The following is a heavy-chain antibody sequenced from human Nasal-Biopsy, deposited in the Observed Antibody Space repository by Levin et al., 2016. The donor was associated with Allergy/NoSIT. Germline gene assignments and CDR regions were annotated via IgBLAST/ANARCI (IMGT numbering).Heavy chain of an antibody. J-gene: IGHJ4*02. D-gene: IGHD4-17*01. CDR1: GGSFSRFY. CDR3: KMTTVTTSLGDD. CDR2: INHSGGT. V-gene: IGHV4-34*01. Sequence: SETLSLTCAVYGGSFSRFYWSWIRQPPGKGLEWIGEINHSGGTKYSPSLKSRVTMSIDTSKNQFSLKLSSVTAADTAVYYCKMTTVTTSLGDDWGQGTLVTVSS.